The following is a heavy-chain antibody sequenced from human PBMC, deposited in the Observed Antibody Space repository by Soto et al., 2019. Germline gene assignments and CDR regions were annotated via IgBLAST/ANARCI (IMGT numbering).Heavy chain of an antibody. Sequence: PSETLSLTCFVSGGSVTSHHCSWIRQFPWQGLEWIAYTSYTGNTNYNPSLQSRVTISLDTSKNQLSLKLTSMTAADTAAYYCARDRHAACNQYCDPRGRGTLVAVSS. CDR1: GGSVTSHH. V-gene: IGHV4-59*02. D-gene: IGHD2-8*02. J-gene: IGHJ5*02. CDR2: TSYTGNT. CDR3: ARDRHAACNQYCDP.